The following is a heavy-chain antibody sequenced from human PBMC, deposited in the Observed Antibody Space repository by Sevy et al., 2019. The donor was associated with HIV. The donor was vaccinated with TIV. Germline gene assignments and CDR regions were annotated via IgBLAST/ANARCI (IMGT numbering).Heavy chain of an antibody. CDR1: GGSISSYY. Sequence: SETLSLTCTVSGGSISSYYWSWIRQPPGKGLEWIGYIYYSGSTNYNPSLKSRVTISVDTSKNQFSLKLSSVTAGDTAVYYCARVDCGGDCYYYYYYYGMDVWGQGTTVTVSS. CDR2: IYYSGST. J-gene: IGHJ6*02. D-gene: IGHD2-21*01. CDR3: ARVDCGGDCYYYYYYYGMDV. V-gene: IGHV4-59*01.